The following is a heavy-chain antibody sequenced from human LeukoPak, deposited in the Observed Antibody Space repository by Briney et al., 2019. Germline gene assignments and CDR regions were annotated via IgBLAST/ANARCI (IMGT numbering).Heavy chain of an antibody. CDR3: ANSPAIFGVVTMMDV. CDR2: IKKDGSEK. D-gene: IGHD3-3*01. J-gene: IGHJ6*04. CDR1: GFTFSNYW. Sequence: GGSLRLSCAASGFTFSNYWMTWVRQAPGKGLEWVANIKKDGSEKNYVDSVKGRFTISRDNAKNSLYLQMNSLRAEDTAVYYCANSPAIFGVVTMMDVWGKGTTVTVSS. V-gene: IGHV3-7*01.